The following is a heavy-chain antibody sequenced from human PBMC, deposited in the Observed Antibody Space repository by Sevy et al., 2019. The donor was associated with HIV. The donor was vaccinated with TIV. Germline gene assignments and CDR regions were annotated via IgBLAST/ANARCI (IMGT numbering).Heavy chain of an antibody. J-gene: IGHJ4*02. D-gene: IGHD6-19*01. Sequence: GGSLRLSCAASGFTFSSYGMHWVRQAPGKGLKWVAVISYDGSNKYYADSVKGRFTISRDNSKNTLYLQMNSLRAEDTAVYYCAQNGGSSGWYGGYWGQRTLVTVSS. CDR1: GFTFSSYG. V-gene: IGHV3-30*03. CDR3: AQNGGSSGWYGGY. CDR2: ISYDGSNK.